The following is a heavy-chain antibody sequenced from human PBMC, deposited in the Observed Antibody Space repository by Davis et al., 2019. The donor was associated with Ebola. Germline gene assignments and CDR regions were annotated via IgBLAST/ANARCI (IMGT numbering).Heavy chain of an antibody. D-gene: IGHD2/OR15-2a*01. CDR3: ARVLSVDAKYFFDY. Sequence: ASVKVSCKTSGYIFTSYYIHWVRQAPGQGLEWVGVINPNGDSTSYAQKFRGRVMMTRDTSTSTVYMELSSLKSEDTAVYYCARVLSVDAKYFFDYWGQGSLVTVSP. CDR2: INPNGDST. CDR1: GYIFTSYY. V-gene: IGHV1-46*01. J-gene: IGHJ4*02.